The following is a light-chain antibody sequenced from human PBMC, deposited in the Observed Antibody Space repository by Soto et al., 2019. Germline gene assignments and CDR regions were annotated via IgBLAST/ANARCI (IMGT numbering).Light chain of an antibody. CDR1: QSLLHSNGYNY. J-gene: IGKJ1*01. CDR2: LGS. CDR3: MQALQTPWT. Sequence: DIVMTQSPLSLPVTPGEPASISCRCSQSLLHSNGYNYLDWYLQKPGQSPQLLIYLGSNRASGVPDRFSGSGSGTDFTLKISRVEAEDVEVYYCMQALQTPWTFGQGTKVEIK. V-gene: IGKV2-28*01.